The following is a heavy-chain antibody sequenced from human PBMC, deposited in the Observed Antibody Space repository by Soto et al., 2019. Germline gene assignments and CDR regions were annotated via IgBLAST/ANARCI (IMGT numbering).Heavy chain of an antibody. CDR2: IKSKTDGGTT. V-gene: IGHV3-15*01. Sequence: EVQLVESGGGLVKPGGSLRLSCAASGFTFSNAWMSWVRQAPGKGLEWVGRIKSKTDGGTTDYAAPVKGRFTISRDDSKNTLYLKMNSLKTEDTAVYYCTTIVVVVAARGVWGQGTLVTVSS. D-gene: IGHD2-15*01. CDR1: GFTFSNAW. J-gene: IGHJ4*02. CDR3: TTIVVVVAARGV.